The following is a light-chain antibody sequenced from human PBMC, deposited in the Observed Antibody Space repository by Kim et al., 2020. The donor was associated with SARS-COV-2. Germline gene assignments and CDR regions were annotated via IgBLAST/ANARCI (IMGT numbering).Light chain of an antibody. V-gene: IGLV2-14*03. J-gene: IGLJ1*01. CDR1: SSDLGAYDS. CDR3: TSFTTIDTHV. Sequence: QSALTQPASVSGSPGQSITISCTGTSSDLGAYDSVSWYQQHPGKVPKLIIFDVAKRPSGIPNRFSGSKSGNTASLTISGLQAEDEANYYCTSFTTIDTHVFATGTQLTVL. CDR2: DVA.